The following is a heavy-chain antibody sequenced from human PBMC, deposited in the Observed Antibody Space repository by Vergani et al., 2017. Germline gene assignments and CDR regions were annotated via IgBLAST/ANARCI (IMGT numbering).Heavy chain of an antibody. CDR1: GGSISSYY. CDR2: IYYSGST. D-gene: IGHD4-11*01. CDR3: ARWDYSNGHENWFDP. Sequence: QVQLQESGPGLVKPSETLSLTCTVSGGSISSYYWSWIRQPPGKGLEWIGYIYYSGSTNYNPSLKSRVTISVDTSKNQFSLKLRSVTAADTAVYYWARWDYSNGHENWFDPWGQGTLVTVSS. V-gene: IGHV4-59*01. J-gene: IGHJ5*02.